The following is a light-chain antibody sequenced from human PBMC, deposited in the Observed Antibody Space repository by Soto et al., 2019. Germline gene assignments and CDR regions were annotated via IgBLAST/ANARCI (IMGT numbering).Light chain of an antibody. V-gene: IGKV1-5*01. J-gene: IGKJ1*01. Sequence: DVQMTQCPSSLSASVGDRVTITCRASQNIRSRLAWFQQKPGKAPKLLIYDASSLESGVPQRFSGSGSGTEFTLTISSLQTDDFSTYYCQQYHRYWTFGQGTKVDIK. CDR1: QNIRSR. CDR3: QQYHRYWT. CDR2: DAS.